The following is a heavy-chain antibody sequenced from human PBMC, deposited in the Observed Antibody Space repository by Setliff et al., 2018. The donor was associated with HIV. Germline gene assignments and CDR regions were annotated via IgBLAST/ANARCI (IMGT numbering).Heavy chain of an antibody. CDR2: IYYSGST. CDR1: GGSISSYY. V-gene: IGHV4-59*08. D-gene: IGHD2-15*01. J-gene: IGHJ6*03. CDR3: ARLGRLPIYYYYMDV. Sequence: PSETLSLTCTVSGGSISSYYWSWIRQPPGKGLEWIGYIYYSGSTNYNPSLKSRVTISVDTSKNQFSLKLSSVTAADTAVYYCARLGRLPIYYYYMDVWGKGTTVTVSS.